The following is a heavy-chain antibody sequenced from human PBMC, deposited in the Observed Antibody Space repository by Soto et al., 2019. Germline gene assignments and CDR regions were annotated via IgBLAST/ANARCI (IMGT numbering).Heavy chain of an antibody. D-gene: IGHD1-26*01. CDR3: ARSKVELRYFDY. CDR1: GGSFSGDY. Sequence: QVQLQQWGAGLLKPSETLSLTCAVYGGSFSGDYWSWIRQPPGKGLEWIGEINHGGSTNYNPSLKSRVTISVDTSKNQFSLRLSSVTAADTAVYYCARSKVELRYFDYWGQGTLVTVS. V-gene: IGHV4-34*01. CDR2: INHGGST. J-gene: IGHJ4*02.